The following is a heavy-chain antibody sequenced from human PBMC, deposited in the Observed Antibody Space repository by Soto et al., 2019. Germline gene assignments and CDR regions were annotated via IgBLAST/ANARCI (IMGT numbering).Heavy chain of an antibody. CDR2: ISGSGGST. CDR3: AKDGLDMTTVVTLGY. D-gene: IGHD4-17*01. Sequence: GGSLRLSCAASGFTFSSYAMSRVRQAPGKGLEWVSAISGSGGSTYYADSVKGRFTISRDNSKNTLYLQMNSLRAEDTAVYYCAKDGLDMTTVVTLGYWGQGTLVTVSS. CDR1: GFTFSSYA. J-gene: IGHJ4*02. V-gene: IGHV3-23*01.